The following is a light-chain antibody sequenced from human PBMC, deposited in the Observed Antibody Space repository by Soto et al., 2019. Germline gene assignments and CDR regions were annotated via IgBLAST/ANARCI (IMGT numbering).Light chain of an antibody. J-gene: IGKJ4*01. CDR3: QQYDTSPLT. Sequence: EIVMTQSPATLSVSPGERATLSCRASQSVSSNLAWYQQKPGQAPSLLISGASTRATGIPDRFIGSGSGTDFTLTISRLEPEDFAVYYCQQYDTSPLTFGGGTKVEI. V-gene: IGKV3D-15*01. CDR2: GAS. CDR1: QSVSSN.